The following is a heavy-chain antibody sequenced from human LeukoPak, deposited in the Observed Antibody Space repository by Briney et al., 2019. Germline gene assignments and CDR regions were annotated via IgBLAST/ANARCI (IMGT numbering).Heavy chain of an antibody. CDR1: GFTFSNYV. V-gene: IGHV3-23*01. J-gene: IGHJ4*02. CDR2: ISGSGGST. D-gene: IGHD4-17*01. CDR3: AKSGDQVTVTKLDY. Sequence: GGSLRLSCAASGFTFSNYVMSWVRQAPGKGLEWVSGISGSGGSTFYADSVKGRFTISRDNSKNTLNLEMNSLRAEDTALFYCAKSGDQVTVTKLDYWGQGTLVTVSS.